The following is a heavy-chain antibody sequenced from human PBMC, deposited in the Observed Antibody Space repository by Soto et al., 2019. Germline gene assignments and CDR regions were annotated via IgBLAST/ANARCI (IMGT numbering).Heavy chain of an antibody. CDR1: GGTFSSYT. D-gene: IGHD3-10*01. CDR2: IIPILGIA. CDR3: SHGRXDXSXXXXGGWFDP. Sequence: QVQLVQSGAEVKKPGSSVKVSCKASGGTFSSYTISWVRQAPGQGLEWMGRIIPILGIANYAQKFQGRVTMTAXKXTXTXXRGLRSLRSEDTAVYYCSHGRXDXSXXXXGGWFDPWGQGTLVTVSS. J-gene: IGHJ5*02. V-gene: IGHV1-69*02.